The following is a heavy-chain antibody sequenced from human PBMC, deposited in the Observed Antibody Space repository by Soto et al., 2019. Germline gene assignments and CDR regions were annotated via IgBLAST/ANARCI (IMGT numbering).Heavy chain of an antibody. D-gene: IGHD2-15*01. Sequence: PGGSLRLSCAASGFTFSSYALPWVRQAPGKGLEWLAVISYDGSNKYYADSVKGRFTISRDNSKNTLYLQMNSLRAEDTAVYYCARDMGVAATDYYDGMDVWGQGTTVTVSS. CDR3: ARDMGVAATDYYDGMDV. CDR2: ISYDGSNK. V-gene: IGHV3-30-3*01. J-gene: IGHJ6*02. CDR1: GFTFSSYA.